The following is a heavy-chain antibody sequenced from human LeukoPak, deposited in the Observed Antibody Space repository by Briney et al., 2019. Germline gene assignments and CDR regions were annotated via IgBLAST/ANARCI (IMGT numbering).Heavy chain of an antibody. V-gene: IGHV1-2*02. Sequence: ASVKVSCKASGYTFTGYYMHWVRQAPGQGLEWMGWINPNSGGTNYAQKFQGRVTMTTDTSTSTAYMELRSLRSDDTAVYYCARSGENYDILTGYYYYYYMDVWGKGTTVTISS. CDR3: ARSGENYDILTGYYYYYYMDV. D-gene: IGHD3-9*01. J-gene: IGHJ6*03. CDR2: INPNSGGT. CDR1: GYTFTGYY.